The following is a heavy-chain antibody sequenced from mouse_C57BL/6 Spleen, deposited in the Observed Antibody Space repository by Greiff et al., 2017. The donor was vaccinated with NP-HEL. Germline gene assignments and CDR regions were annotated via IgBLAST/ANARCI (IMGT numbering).Heavy chain of an antibody. CDR2: IYPGSGNT. Sequence: QVQLQQSGAELARPGASVKLSCKASGYTFTSYGISWVKQRTGQGLEWIGEIYPGSGNTYYNEKFKGKATLTADKSSSTAYMELRSLTSEDSAVYFCARRTAPYAMDYWGQGTSVTVSS. CDR1: GYTFTSYG. D-gene: IGHD3-2*01. CDR3: ARRTAPYAMDY. V-gene: IGHV1-81*01. J-gene: IGHJ4*01.